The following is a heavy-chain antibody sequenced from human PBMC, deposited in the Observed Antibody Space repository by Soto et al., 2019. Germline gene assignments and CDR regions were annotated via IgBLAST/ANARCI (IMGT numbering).Heavy chain of an antibody. J-gene: IGHJ4*02. Sequence: GGSLRLSCAASGFTFSSYGMHWVRQAPGKGLEWVAVISYDGSNKYYADSVKGRFTISRDNSKNTLYLQMNSLRAEDTAVYYCAKLVRIAAAGTEGDFDYWGQGTLVTVSS. D-gene: IGHD6-13*01. CDR2: ISYDGSNK. CDR1: GFTFSSYG. CDR3: AKLVRIAAAGTEGDFDY. V-gene: IGHV3-30*18.